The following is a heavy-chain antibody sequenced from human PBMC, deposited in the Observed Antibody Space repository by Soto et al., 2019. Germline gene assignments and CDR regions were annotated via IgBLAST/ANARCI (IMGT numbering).Heavy chain of an antibody. Sequence: GESLKISCNGSGYSFTSYWIGWVRQMPGKGLEWMGIIYPGDSDTRYSPSFQGQVTISADKSISTAYLQWSSLKASDTAMYYCERRSIVATAIYGMDVWGQGTKVTVYS. J-gene: IGHJ6*02. CDR2: IYPGDSDT. V-gene: IGHV5-51*01. D-gene: IGHD3-22*01. CDR1: GYSFTSYW. CDR3: ERRSIVATAIYGMDV.